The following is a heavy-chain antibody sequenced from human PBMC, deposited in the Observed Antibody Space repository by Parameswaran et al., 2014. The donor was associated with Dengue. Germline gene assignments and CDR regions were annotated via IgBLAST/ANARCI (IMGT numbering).Heavy chain of an antibody. D-gene: IGHD3-10*01. J-gene: IGHJ6*03. CDR2: IYAGGST. V-gene: IGHV3-53*05. CDR3: ARDWFYRYGSGRSYHMDV. Sequence: VRQAPGKGLEWVSVIYAGGSTYYADSVKGRFTISRDNSKNTLYLQMNSLRAEDTAVYYCARDWFYRYGSGRSYHMDVWARTTVTVSS.